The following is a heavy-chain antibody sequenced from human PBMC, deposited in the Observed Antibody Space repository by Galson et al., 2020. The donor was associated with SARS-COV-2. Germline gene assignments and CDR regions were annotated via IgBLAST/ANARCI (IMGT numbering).Heavy chain of an antibody. J-gene: IGHJ4*02. CDR3: AKVIAAAGTR. CDR2: ISGSGVRT. V-gene: IGHV3-23*01. Sequence: GGSLRLSCAASGFNFSNYDMSWVRQAPGKGLEWVSAISGSGVRTDYAHSVKGRFTISRDKSKNTLYLQMNSLRAEDTAVYYCAKVIAAAGTRWGQGTLVTVSS. CDR1: GFNFSNYD. D-gene: IGHD6-25*01.